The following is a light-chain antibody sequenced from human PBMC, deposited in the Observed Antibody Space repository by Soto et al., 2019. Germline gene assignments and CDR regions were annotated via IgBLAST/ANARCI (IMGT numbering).Light chain of an antibody. V-gene: IGKV3-15*01. J-gene: IGKJ4*01. CDR2: GAS. Sequence: EIVMTQSPATLSVSQGERAALSCRASQSLTSDLAWFQQKPGQAPSLLIYGASTRATGIPDRFSGSGSGTEFSLPINSRLSEAFAVYFCQQYYSWPLTFGGGTKVEIK. CDR1: QSLTSD. CDR3: QQYYSWPLT.